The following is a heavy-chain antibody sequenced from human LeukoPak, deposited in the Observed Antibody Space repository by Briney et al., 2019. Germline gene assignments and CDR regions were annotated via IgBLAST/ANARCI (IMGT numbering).Heavy chain of an antibody. J-gene: IGHJ4*02. CDR2: IRSKAYGGTT. V-gene: IGHV3-49*04. CDR3: TREVTYYDFWSGYYPDY. CDR1: GFTFGDYA. Sequence: GGSLRLSCTASGFTFGDYAMSWVRQAPGKGLEWVGFIRSKAYGGTTEYAASVKGRFTVSRDDSKSIAYLQMNSLKTEDTAVYYCTREVTYYDFWSGYYPDYWGQGTLVTVSS. D-gene: IGHD3-3*01.